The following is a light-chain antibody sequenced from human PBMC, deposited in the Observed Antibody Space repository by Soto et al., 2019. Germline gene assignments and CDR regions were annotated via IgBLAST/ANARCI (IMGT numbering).Light chain of an antibody. J-gene: IGLJ2*01. V-gene: IGLV2-14*01. CDR2: EVT. Sequence: QSALTQPASVSGSPGQSITISCTGTSDDIGGFNYVSWYQQHPGKAPKLLISEVTNRPSGVSNRFSGSKSGSTASLTISGLQAEDEAAYYCSSYTTNNTPVVFGGGTKLTV. CDR3: SSYTTNNTPVV. CDR1: SDDIGGFNY.